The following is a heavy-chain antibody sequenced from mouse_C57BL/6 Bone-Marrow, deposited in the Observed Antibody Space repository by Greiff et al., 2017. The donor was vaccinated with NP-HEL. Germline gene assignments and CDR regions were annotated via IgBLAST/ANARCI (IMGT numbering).Heavy chain of an antibody. J-gene: IGHJ4*01. CDR3: AISKCKRGDYYAMDY. V-gene: IGHV1-74*01. CDR1: GYTFTSYW. CDR2: IHPSDSDT. Sequence: VQLQQPGAELVKPGASVKVSCKASGYTFTSYWMHWVKQRPGQGLEWIGRIHPSDSDTNYNQKFKGKETWTGEKYSSTASMQLSSLTSEDSAVYYCAISKCKRGDYYAMDYWGQGTSVTVSS. D-gene: IGHD1-3*01.